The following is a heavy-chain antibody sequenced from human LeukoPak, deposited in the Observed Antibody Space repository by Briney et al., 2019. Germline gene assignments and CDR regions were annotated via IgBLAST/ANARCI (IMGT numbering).Heavy chain of an antibody. Sequence: PGGSLRLSCAASGFTFSSYWMHWVRQAPGKGLEWVSSITSTATHTYYADSVKGRFTISRDNAKNSLILQTSSLTVADTGIYYCARDGSPNYGYYAFFDNWGQGTLVTVSS. J-gene: IGHJ4*02. D-gene: IGHD1-26*01. V-gene: IGHV3-21*01. CDR2: ITSTATHT. CDR3: ARDGSPNYGYYAFFDN. CDR1: GFTFSSYW.